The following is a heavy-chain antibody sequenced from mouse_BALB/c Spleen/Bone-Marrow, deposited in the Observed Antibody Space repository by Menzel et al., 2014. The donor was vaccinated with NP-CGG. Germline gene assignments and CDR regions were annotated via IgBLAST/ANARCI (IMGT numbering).Heavy chain of an antibody. CDR3: ASDYYGSSTFAY. V-gene: IGHV14-3*02. CDR2: IDPVNGNT. CDR1: GFNIKDTY. J-gene: IGHJ3*01. D-gene: IGHD1-1*01. Sequence: VQLQQSGAELVKPGASVKLSCTASGFNIKDTYMHWVKQGPEQGLEWIGRIDPVNGNTKYDPKFQGKATITADTSSNTASLQLSSLTSEDTAVYYCASDYYGSSTFAYWGQGTLVTVSA.